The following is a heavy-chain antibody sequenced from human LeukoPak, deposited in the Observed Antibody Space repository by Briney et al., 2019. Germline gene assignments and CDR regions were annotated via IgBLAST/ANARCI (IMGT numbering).Heavy chain of an antibody. D-gene: IGHD1-26*01. CDR2: ISGSGGST. CDR3: AKPPPPYSGSYLA. CDR1: GFTFSSYA. J-gene: IGHJ5*02. Sequence: GGSLRLSCAASGFTFSSYAMSWVRQAPGKGLEWVSTISGSGGSTYYADSVKGRFTISRDNSKNTLYLQKNSLRAEDTAVYYCAKPPPPYSGSYLAWGQGTLVTVSS. V-gene: IGHV3-23*01.